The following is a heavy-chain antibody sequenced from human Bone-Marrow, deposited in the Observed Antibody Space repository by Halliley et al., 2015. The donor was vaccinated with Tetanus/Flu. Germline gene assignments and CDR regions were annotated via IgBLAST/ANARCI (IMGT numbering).Heavy chain of an antibody. Sequence: GLEWVAYINGNGDTIYYADSVNGRFTISRDNAKNSLYLQMSSLRVEDTAVYYCARDQAFYMDVWGQGTTVTVSS. CDR3: ARDQAFYMDV. CDR2: INGNGDTI. V-gene: IGHV3-48*03. J-gene: IGHJ6*02.